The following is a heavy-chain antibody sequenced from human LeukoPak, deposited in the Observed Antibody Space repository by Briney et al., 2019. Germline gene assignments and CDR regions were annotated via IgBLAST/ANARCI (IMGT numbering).Heavy chain of an antibody. CDR2: IRSKAYGGTT. CDR3: TRDRGYGSGSAYDY. CDR1: GFTFGDYA. J-gene: IGHJ4*02. D-gene: IGHD3-10*01. V-gene: IGHV3-49*04. Sequence: GGSLRLSCTASGFTFGDYAMSWVRQAPGKGLEWVGFIRSKAYGGTTEYAASVKGRFTISRDDSKSIAYLQMNSLKTEDTAVYHCTRDRGYGSGSAYDYWGQGTLVTVSS.